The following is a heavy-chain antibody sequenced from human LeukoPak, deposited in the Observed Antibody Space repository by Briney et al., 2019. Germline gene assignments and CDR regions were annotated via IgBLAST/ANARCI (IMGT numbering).Heavy chain of an antibody. D-gene: IGHD3-9*01. CDR3: ARVEDYDILTGFDY. J-gene: IGHJ4*02. Sequence: GGSLRLSCAASGFTFSSYAMSWVRQAPGKGLDWFSAISGSGGSTYYADSVKGRFTISRDNSKNTLYLQMNSLRAEDTAVYYCARVEDYDILTGFDYWGQGTLVTVSS. V-gene: IGHV3-23*01. CDR2: ISGSGGST. CDR1: GFTFSSYA.